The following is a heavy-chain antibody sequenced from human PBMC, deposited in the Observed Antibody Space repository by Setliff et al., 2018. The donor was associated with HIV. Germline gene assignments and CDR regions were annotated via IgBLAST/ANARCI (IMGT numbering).Heavy chain of an antibody. CDR3: ARDHGMWDYGGNVLLREYFLH. CDR2: INAGNGNT. V-gene: IGHV1-3*01. J-gene: IGHJ1*01. Sequence: ASVKVSCKASGYTFSRYAMHWVRQAPGQRLEWMGWINAGNGNTNYAQKFQGRVTMTRDTSISTAYMELSRLRSDDTAVYYCARDHGMWDYGGNVLLREYFLHWGQGTLVTVSS. CDR1: GYTFSRYA. D-gene: IGHD4-17*01.